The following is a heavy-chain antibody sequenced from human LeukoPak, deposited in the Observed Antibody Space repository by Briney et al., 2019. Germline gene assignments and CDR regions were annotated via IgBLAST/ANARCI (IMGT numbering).Heavy chain of an antibody. Sequence: GGSLRLSCAASGFTISTYGMSWVRQAPGNGLEWVSSLSGGTTYYADSVKGRFTISRDNSKNTVSLQMNSLRAEDTAVYYCAKSVYHSGNYWGQGTLVTVSS. D-gene: IGHD3-10*01. V-gene: IGHV3-23*01. J-gene: IGHJ4*02. CDR2: LSGGTT. CDR1: GFTISTYG. CDR3: AKSVYHSGNY.